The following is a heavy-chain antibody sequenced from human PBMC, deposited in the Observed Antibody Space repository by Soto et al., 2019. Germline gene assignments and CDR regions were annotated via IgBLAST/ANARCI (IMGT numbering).Heavy chain of an antibody. V-gene: IGHV3-33*01. CDR1: GFMFSSHG. CDR3: ARDQGSAWRGGMDV. J-gene: IGHJ6*02. D-gene: IGHD2-15*01. CDR2: ILYDGSEQ. Sequence: PGGSLRLSCAASGFMFSSHGMHWVRQAPGKGLEWVALILYDGSEQYYADSVKGRFTISRDNPKNMVYLQMNSLRGEDTALYYCARDQGSAWRGGMDVWGQGTTVTVSS.